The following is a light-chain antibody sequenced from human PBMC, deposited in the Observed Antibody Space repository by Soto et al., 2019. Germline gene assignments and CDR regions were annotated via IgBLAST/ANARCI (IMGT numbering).Light chain of an antibody. V-gene: IGKV3-15*01. CDR3: QQYESLPLT. CDR2: DTS. CDR1: QSVSRF. J-gene: IGKJ5*01. Sequence: EIVMTQSPATLSVSPGERVTLSCRASQSVSRFLAWYQQRPGQAPRLLIYDTSTRATGVPARFSGSGSGTEFSLTISSLQSEDFATYYCQQYESLPLTFGQGTRLEIK.